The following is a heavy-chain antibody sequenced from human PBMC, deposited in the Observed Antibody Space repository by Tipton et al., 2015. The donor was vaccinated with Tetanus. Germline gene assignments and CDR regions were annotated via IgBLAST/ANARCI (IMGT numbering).Heavy chain of an antibody. D-gene: IGHD5-24*01. CDR1: GASISDKKYY. CDR2: IYFEGST. CDR3: ARHLYGYWFDP. V-gene: IGHV4-39*02. J-gene: IGHJ5*02. Sequence: TLSLTCTVSGASISDKKYYWGWIRQAPGKGLEWIASIYFEGSTYHSPSLKSRLTIEVDTSQNLFSLKLTSVTAADTAAYYCARHLYGYWFDPWGQGALVTVSS.